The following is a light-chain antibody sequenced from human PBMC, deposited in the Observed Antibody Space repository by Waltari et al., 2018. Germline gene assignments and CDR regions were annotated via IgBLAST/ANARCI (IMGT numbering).Light chain of an antibody. Sequence: SYDLSQPPSVYVSPGQTTRIPCPGHSFGDKHVYWYHQNAGQSPILIIYQNIWRPSGISERFSGSNSGNTATLTIGGTQPMDEGDYYCQAWDSNSVIFGRGTKLTVL. CDR3: QAWDSNSVI. V-gene: IGLV3-1*01. J-gene: IGLJ2*01. CDR2: QNI. CDR1: SFGDKH.